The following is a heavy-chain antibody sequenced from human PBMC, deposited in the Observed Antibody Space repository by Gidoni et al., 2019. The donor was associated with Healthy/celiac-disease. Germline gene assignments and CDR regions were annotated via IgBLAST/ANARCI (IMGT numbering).Heavy chain of an antibody. Sequence: QVQLVASGGVVVQPGRSLRLSCAASGFTFSSYGMHWVRQAPGKGLEWVAVIWYDGSNKYYADSVKGRFTISRENSKNTLYLQMNSLRAEDTAVYYCARGDYYDSSGYYRSDAFDIWGQGTMVTVSS. V-gene: IGHV3-33*01. J-gene: IGHJ3*02. D-gene: IGHD3-22*01. CDR1: GFTFSSYG. CDR2: IWYDGSNK. CDR3: ARGDYYDSSGYYRSDAFDI.